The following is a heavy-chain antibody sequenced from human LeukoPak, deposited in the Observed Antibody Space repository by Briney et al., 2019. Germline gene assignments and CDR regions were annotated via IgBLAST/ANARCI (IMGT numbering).Heavy chain of an antibody. D-gene: IGHD3-10*01. CDR2: ISSNGGST. J-gene: IGHJ6*03. CDR3: ARTIAMVRGVITVYYYYMDV. V-gene: IGHV3-64*01. Sequence: GGSLRLSCAASGFTFSSYAMHWVRQAPGKGLEYVSAISSNGGSTYYANSVKGRFTISRDNSKNTLYLQMNSLRTEDTAVYYCARTIAMVRGVITVYYYYMDVWGKGTTVTVSS. CDR1: GFTFSSYA.